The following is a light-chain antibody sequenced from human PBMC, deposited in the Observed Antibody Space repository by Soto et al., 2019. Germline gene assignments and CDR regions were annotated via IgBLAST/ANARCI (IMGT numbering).Light chain of an antibody. CDR1: QDVRRSQ. V-gene: IGKV3-20*01. CDR3: QQYDTSWT. Sequence: EIVVTQSPGTLSLSPGDTATLSCRASQDVRRSQLAWYQQKPGQAPSLLIYAASARATGIPDRFSGSGSGTDFTLTISRLQPEDFAVYFCQQYDTSWTFGQGTKVEIK. CDR2: AAS. J-gene: IGKJ1*01.